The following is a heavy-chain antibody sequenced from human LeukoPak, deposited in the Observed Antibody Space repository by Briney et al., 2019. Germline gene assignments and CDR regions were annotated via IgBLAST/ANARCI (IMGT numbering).Heavy chain of an antibody. CDR2: IYSSGST. D-gene: IGHD3-22*01. J-gene: IGHJ4*02. CDR1: GGYIGSFY. CDR3: AGPSGYDSSGYLGY. Sequence: SETLSLTCTVSGGYIGSFYWSWIRQPPGKGLEWIGNIYSSGSTNYNPSLKSRVTISVDTSKNQFSLKLSSVTAADTAVYYCAGPSGYDSSGYLGYWGQGTLVTVSS. V-gene: IGHV4-59*12.